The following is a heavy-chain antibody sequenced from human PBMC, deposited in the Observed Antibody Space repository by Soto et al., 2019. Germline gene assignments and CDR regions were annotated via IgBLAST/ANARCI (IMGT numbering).Heavy chain of an antibody. CDR1: GFTFSSYA. CDR2: ISGSGGST. V-gene: IGHV3-23*01. J-gene: IGHJ3*02. Sequence: GGSLRLSCAASGFTFSSYAMSWVRQAPGKGLEWVSAISGSGGSTYYADSVNGRFTISSDNSNNTLYLQMNSLSAEDTAVYYCANRAYYYDISGYSDDAFDIWGQGTMVTVSS. CDR3: ANRAYYYDISGYSDDAFDI. D-gene: IGHD3-22*01.